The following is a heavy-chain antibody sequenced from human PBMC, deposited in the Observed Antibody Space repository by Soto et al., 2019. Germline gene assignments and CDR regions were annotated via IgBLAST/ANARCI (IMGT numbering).Heavy chain of an antibody. D-gene: IGHD5-12*01. J-gene: IGHJ4*02. Sequence: GGSLRLSCAASGFTFDDSAMRWVRQAPGKGLEWVSGISWNSGSIGYGDSVKGRFTISRDNAKNSLHLQMNSLRAEDTALYYCAKDLVATITGADYWGQGTLVTVSS. CDR2: ISWNSGSI. CDR1: GFTFDDSA. CDR3: AKDLVATITGADY. V-gene: IGHV3-9*01.